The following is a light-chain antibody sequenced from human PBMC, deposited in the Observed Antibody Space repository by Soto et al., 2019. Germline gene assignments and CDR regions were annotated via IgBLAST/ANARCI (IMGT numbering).Light chain of an antibody. CDR2: GDT. CDR1: TSNIGAGYD. Sequence: QSVLTQPPSVSGAPGQRVTISCTGSTSNIGAGYDVHWYQQLPGTAPKLVIYGDTHRPSGVPDRFSASRSGTSASLAISGLQAEDEADYYCQSYASSLGGSVFGGGTKLTVL. V-gene: IGLV1-40*01. J-gene: IGLJ2*01. CDR3: QSYASSLGGSV.